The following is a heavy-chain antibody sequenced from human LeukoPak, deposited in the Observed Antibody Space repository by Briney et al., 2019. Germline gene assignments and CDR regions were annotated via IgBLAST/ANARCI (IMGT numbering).Heavy chain of an antibody. V-gene: IGHV3-23*01. Sequence: GGSLRLSCVASGFTFSSYAMNWVRQAPGKGLEWVAGISSGDRTFHAESVKGRFTISRDKSKDTLYLQMNSLRAEDTAVYYCAKDATASPYFHWFDNWGQGTQVIVSS. CDR1: GFTFSSYA. CDR2: ISSGDRT. CDR3: AKDATASPYFHWFDN. J-gene: IGHJ4*02. D-gene: IGHD3-9*01.